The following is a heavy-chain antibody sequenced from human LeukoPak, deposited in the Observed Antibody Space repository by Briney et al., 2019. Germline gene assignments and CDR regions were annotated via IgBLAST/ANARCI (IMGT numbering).Heavy chain of an antibody. V-gene: IGHV1-69*04. CDR1: GGTFSSYA. Sequence: SVKVSCKASGGTFSSYAISWVRQAPGEGLEWMGRIIPILGIANYAQKLQGRVTITADKSTSTAYMELSSLRSEDTAVYYCARNIAARGYGMDVWGQGTTVTVSS. CDR2: IIPILGIA. J-gene: IGHJ6*02. CDR3: ARNIAARGYGMDV. D-gene: IGHD6-25*01.